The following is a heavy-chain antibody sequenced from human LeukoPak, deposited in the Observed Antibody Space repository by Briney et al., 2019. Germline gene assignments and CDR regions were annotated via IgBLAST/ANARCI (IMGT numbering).Heavy chain of an antibody. CDR2: IYYSEST. D-gene: IGHD6-13*01. J-gene: IGHJ6*02. CDR1: GGXISSYY. Sequence: SETLSLTCTVSGGXISSYYWSWIRQPPGKGLEWIGYIYYSESTNYNPSLKSRVTISVDTSKNQFSLKLSSVTAADTAVYYCARVNSSYYYYGMDVWGQGTTVTVSS. V-gene: IGHV4-59*01. CDR3: ARVNSSYYYYGMDV.